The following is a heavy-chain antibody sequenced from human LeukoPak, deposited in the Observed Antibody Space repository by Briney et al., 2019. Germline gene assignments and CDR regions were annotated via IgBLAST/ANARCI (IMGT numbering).Heavy chain of an antibody. D-gene: IGHD1-26*01. CDR2: IYYSGST. Sequence: SETLSLTGTVSGGSISSYYWSWIRQPPGKGLEWIGYIYYSGSTSYNHSLKSRVTISVDTSKKQFSLKLSSVTAADTAFYYCARYIVSYPHDAFDIWGQGTMVSVSS. V-gene: IGHV4-59*01. CDR3: ARYIVSYPHDAFDI. CDR1: GGSISSYY. J-gene: IGHJ3*02.